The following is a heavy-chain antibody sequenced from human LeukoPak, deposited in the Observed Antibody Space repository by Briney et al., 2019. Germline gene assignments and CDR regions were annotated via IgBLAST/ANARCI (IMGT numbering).Heavy chain of an antibody. D-gene: IGHD6-13*01. CDR3: ARGYSSSLDY. Sequence: QPGGSLRLSCAASGFTFSSYSMNWVRQAPGKGLEWVSYISYSSSAIYYADSVKGRFTISRDTAKNSLYLQMNCLRDEDTAVYYCARGYSSSLDYWGQGTLVTVSS. J-gene: IGHJ4*02. V-gene: IGHV3-48*02. CDR1: GFTFSSYS. CDR2: ISYSSSAI.